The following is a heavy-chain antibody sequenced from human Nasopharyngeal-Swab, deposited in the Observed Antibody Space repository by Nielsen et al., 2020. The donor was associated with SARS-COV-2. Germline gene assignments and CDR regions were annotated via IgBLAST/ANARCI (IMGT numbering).Heavy chain of an antibody. CDR3: ARASTATTFFDL. Sequence: ESLRLSCAVYGGSFSGYYWSWIRQPPGKGLEWIGEINHSGSTNYNPSLKSRVTISVDTSKNQFSLKLNSVTAADTAVYYCARASTATTFFDLWGRGTLVTVSS. CDR2: INHSGST. V-gene: IGHV4-34*01. J-gene: IGHJ2*01. D-gene: IGHD4-17*01. CDR1: GGSFSGYY.